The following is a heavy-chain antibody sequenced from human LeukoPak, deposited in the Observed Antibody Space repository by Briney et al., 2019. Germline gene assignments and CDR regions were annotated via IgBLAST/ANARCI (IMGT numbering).Heavy chain of an antibody. Sequence: ETGGSLRLSCAASGFTLNTNYMNWVRQVPGKGLEWVSVIYAGGNTYYADSVKERITISRDNSRNTLYLQMNSLRGDDTAVYYCAREVYSSTWFDLWGQGTLVTVSS. CDR2: IYAGGNT. D-gene: IGHD6-13*01. CDR3: AREVYSSTWFDL. J-gene: IGHJ4*02. V-gene: IGHV3-66*01. CDR1: GFTLNTNY.